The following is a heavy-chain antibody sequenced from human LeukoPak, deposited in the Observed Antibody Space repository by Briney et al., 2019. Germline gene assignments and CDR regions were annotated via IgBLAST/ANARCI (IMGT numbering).Heavy chain of an antibody. CDR3: GRDLDSIGAFDF. CDR1: GGSMSTFY. CDR2: IYSTGSA. V-gene: IGHV4-59*01. Sequence: PSETLSLTCTVSGGSMSTFYWGWVRHPPGKGLEWLGFIYSTGSANYNPSLKRRVPISVDRSKNQVSLNLSSVTAADTAVYYCGRDLDSIGAFDFWGQGTMVTVSS. D-gene: IGHD6-6*01. J-gene: IGHJ3*01.